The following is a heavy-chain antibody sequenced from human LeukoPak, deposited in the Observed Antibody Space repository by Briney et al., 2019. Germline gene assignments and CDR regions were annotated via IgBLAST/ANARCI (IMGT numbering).Heavy chain of an antibody. V-gene: IGHV1-69*06. D-gene: IGHD3-9*01. CDR3: ARVVRYFDWLAEAFDI. CDR2: IIPIFGTA. Sequence: SVNVSSTASGGTFSSYAISWVRQAPGEGLEWMGGIIPIFGTANYAQKFQGRVTITADKSTSTAYMELSSLRSEDTAVYYCARVVRYFDWLAEAFDIWGQGTMVTVSS. J-gene: IGHJ3*02. CDR1: GGTFSSYA.